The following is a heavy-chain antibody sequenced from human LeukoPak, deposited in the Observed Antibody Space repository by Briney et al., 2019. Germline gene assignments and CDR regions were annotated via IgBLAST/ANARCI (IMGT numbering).Heavy chain of an antibody. CDR2: ISGSGGST. CDR1: GFTFSSYV. J-gene: IGHJ4*02. CDR3: AKDRLLWFGELLSSDY. Sequence: GGSLRLSCAASGFTFSSYVMHWVRQAPGKGLEWVSAISGSGGSTYYADSVKGRFTISRDNSKNTLYLQMNSLRAEDTAVYYCAKDRLLWFGELLSSDYWGQGTLVTVSS. D-gene: IGHD3-10*01. V-gene: IGHV3-23*01.